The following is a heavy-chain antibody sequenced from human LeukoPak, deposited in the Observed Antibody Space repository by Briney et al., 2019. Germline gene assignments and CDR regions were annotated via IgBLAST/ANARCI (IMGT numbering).Heavy chain of an antibody. CDR1: GFTVSSNY. CDR3: ARDWPGIDY. CDR2: IYSGGYT. V-gene: IGHV3-53*01. Sequence: PGGSLRLSCAASGFTVSSNYMSWARQAPGKGLEWVSVIYSGGYTDYADSVKGRFSISRGNSQNTVYLQMNSLRVEDTAIYYCARDWPGIDYWGQGTLVIVSS. J-gene: IGHJ4*02.